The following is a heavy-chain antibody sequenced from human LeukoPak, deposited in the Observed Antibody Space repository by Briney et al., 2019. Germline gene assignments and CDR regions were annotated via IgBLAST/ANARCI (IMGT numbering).Heavy chain of an antibody. CDR3: ARTTYSSSRTFDY. CDR2: IYHSGST. J-gene: IGHJ4*02. V-gene: IGHV4-39*01. D-gene: IGHD6-13*01. Sequence: SETLSLTCTVSGGSISISSYYWGWIRQPPGKGLDWIGSIYHSGSTYYNPSLKSRVTISVDTSKNQFSLNLSSVTAADTAVYYCARTTYSSSRTFDYWGQGTLVTVSS. CDR1: GGSISISSYY.